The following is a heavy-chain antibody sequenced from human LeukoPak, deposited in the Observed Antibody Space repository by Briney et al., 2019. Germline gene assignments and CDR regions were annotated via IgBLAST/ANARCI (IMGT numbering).Heavy chain of an antibody. CDR2: ISSSSSYK. Sequence: GGPLRLSCAASGFTFSSYSMNWVRQAPGKGLEWVSSISSSSSYKYYADSVKGRFTISRDNAKNSLYLQMNSLRAEDTAAYYCAGAAAASGAFDIWGQGTMVTVSS. J-gene: IGHJ3*02. CDR1: GFTFSSYS. V-gene: IGHV3-21*01. D-gene: IGHD6-13*01. CDR3: AGAAAASGAFDI.